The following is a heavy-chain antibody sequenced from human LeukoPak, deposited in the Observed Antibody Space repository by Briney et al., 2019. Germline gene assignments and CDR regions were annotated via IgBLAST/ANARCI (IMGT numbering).Heavy chain of an antibody. J-gene: IGHJ4*02. CDR2: IYTSGST. Sequence: SETLSLTCAVSGYSISSGYYWGWIRQPPGKGLEWIGRIYTSGSTNYNPSLKSRVTISVDTSKNQFSLKLSSVTAADTAVYYCAREGIVVVLFDYWGQGTLVTVSS. V-gene: IGHV4-38-2*02. CDR1: GYSISSGYY. D-gene: IGHD3-22*01. CDR3: AREGIVVVLFDY.